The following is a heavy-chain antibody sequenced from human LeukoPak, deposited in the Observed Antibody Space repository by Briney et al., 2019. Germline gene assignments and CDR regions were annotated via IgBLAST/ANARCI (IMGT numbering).Heavy chain of an antibody. D-gene: IGHD2-15*01. Sequence: GGSLRLSCAASGFTFSRYGMHWVRQPPGRGLEWVAFIRYDGSNKHYADSVKGRFTISRDNSKHTLFLQMNSVRAEDTALYYSARYGNAFDYWGQGPLVTLSS. J-gene: IGHJ4*02. CDR3: ARYGNAFDY. CDR2: IRYDGSNK. V-gene: IGHV3-30*02. CDR1: GFTFSRYG.